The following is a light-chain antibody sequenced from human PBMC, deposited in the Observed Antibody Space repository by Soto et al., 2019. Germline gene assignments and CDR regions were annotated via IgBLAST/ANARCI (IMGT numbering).Light chain of an antibody. CDR1: QSIWTY. V-gene: IGKV1-39*01. CDR2: AAS. J-gene: IGKJ1*01. CDR3: QQSNTSPQT. Sequence: DIQMTQSPSSLSASVGDRVTITCRASQSIWTYLNWYQQIPGKAPKLLIYAASSLQSGVPSRFTGRGSATDFSLVINSLQPEDFETYYCQQSNTSPQTLAQGTNVDIK.